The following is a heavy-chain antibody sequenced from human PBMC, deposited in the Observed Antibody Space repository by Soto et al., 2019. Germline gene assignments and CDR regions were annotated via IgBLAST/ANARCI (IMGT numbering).Heavy chain of an antibody. J-gene: IGHJ4*02. Sequence: GSLRLSYAASGFSFRSYSMNWVRQAPGKGLEWISGLSSSGSYIYYTESVQGRFTVSRDNAKNSLFLQMNSLRVEDTAVYYCTRDLGALVRGVELDSWGQGT. CDR2: LSSSGSYI. CDR1: GFSFRSYS. V-gene: IGHV3-21*01. D-gene: IGHD3-10*01. CDR3: TRDLGALVRGVELDS.